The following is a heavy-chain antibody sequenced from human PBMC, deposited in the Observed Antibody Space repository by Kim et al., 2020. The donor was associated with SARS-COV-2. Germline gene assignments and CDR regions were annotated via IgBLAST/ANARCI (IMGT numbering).Heavy chain of an antibody. CDR3: AKDDYGDEH. V-gene: IGHV3-23*03. CDR1: GFTFSSYA. CDR2: IYSGGSST. D-gene: IGHD4-17*01. J-gene: IGHJ1*01. Sequence: GGSLRLSCAASGFTFSSYAMSWVRQAPGKGLEWVSVIYSGGSSTYYADSVKGWFTIPRDNSKNTLYLQMNSLRAEDTAVYYCAKDDYGDEHWGQGTLVTVSS.